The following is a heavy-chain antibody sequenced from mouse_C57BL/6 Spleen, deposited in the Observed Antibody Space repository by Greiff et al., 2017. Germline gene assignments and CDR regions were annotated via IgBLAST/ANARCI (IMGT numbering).Heavy chain of an antibody. Sequence: VQLQQPGAELVMPGASVKLSCKASGYTFTSYWMHWVKQRPGQGLEWIGEIDPSDSYTNYNQKFKGKSTLTVDKSSSTAYMPLSSLTSEDSAVYYCARGGSYPSYWYFDVWGTGTTVTVSS. CDR3: ARGGSYPSYWYFDV. J-gene: IGHJ1*03. V-gene: IGHV1-69*01. CDR1: GYTFTSYW. CDR2: IDPSDSYT. D-gene: IGHD1-1*02.